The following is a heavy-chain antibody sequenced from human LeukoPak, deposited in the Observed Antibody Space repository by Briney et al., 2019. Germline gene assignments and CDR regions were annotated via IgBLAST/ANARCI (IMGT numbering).Heavy chain of an antibody. CDR1: GYSFTTYW. Sequence: GESLQISCKGSGYSFTTYWIGWVRQLPGKGLEWMGIFYPGDSDNRYSPSFEGQVTISADKSISTAYLQWSSLKASDTAIYYCARLSQLIVVTGSGAFDIWGQGTMVTVSS. J-gene: IGHJ3*02. D-gene: IGHD1-26*01. CDR3: ARLSQLIVVTGSGAFDI. CDR2: FYPGDSDN. V-gene: IGHV5-51*01.